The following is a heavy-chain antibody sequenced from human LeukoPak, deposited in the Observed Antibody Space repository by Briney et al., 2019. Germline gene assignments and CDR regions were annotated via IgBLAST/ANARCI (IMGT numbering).Heavy chain of an antibody. Sequence: GGSLRLSCAASGFTFSNYALSWVRQAPGEGMEWVSGISGGGGSTYYADSVKGRFTISRDKSKNTLYLQMDSLRAEDTAVYYCAKVRDSATVTGRFDNWGQGTMVTVSS. CDR1: GFTFSNYA. CDR2: ISGGGGST. CDR3: AKVRDSATVTGRFDN. J-gene: IGHJ5*02. D-gene: IGHD4-17*01. V-gene: IGHV3-23*01.